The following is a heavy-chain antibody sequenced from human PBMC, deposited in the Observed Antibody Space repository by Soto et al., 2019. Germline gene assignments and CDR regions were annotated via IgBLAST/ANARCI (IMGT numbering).Heavy chain of an antibody. CDR3: ARVGHITNYGMAV. CDR2: IIPFFGTS. Sequence: VQLVQSGAEVKKPGSSVKVSCEASGGTFSSYPINWVRQAPGQGLEWMGGIIPFFGTSNYAQKFQGRVTITADDSTSTAYMELRSLRSEDTAVYYCARVGHITNYGMAVWGQGTKVTVSS. J-gene: IGHJ6*02. CDR1: GGTFSSYP. V-gene: IGHV1-69*01. D-gene: IGHD1-26*01.